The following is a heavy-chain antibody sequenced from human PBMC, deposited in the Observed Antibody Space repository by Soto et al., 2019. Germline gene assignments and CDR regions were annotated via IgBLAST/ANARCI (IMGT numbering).Heavy chain of an antibody. J-gene: IGHJ3*02. Sequence: SETLSLTCTVSGGSISSYYWSWIRQPPGKGLERIGYIYYSGSTNYNPSLKSRVTISVDTSKNQFSLKLSSVTAADTAVYYCASTQYGGNSSGAFDIWGQGTMVTVSS. CDR2: IYYSGST. CDR1: GGSISSYY. D-gene: IGHD2-21*02. CDR3: ASTQYGGNSSGAFDI. V-gene: IGHV4-59*01.